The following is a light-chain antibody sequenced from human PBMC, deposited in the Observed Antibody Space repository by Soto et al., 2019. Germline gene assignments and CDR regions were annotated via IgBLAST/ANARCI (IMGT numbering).Light chain of an antibody. CDR1: QSVDSY. Sequence: EILLAPVPSSQCLAPGERDTHSWRGSQSVDSYLVWYQQKPGQPPRLLIYDVSNRATGIPARFSGSGSGTDFTLTITSLEPEDFAVYFCHQRYNWPRVTFGQGTRLEIK. CDR2: DVS. J-gene: IGKJ5*01. V-gene: IGKV3-11*01. CDR3: HQRYNWPRVT.